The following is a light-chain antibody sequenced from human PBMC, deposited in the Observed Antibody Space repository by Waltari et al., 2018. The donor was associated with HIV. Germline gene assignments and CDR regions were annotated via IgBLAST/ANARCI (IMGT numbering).Light chain of an antibody. J-gene: IGLJ2*01. CDR1: SSDVEGYNS. Sequence: QSALTQPPSASGSPGQSVTISCTGTSSDVEGYNSVSWYQQLPGKAPKLMIFEVNKRPAGGPDRSAGPQYGNTASPTVSGLQPEDEADYYCSSHAGSNLLVVFGGGTKLTVL. CDR2: EVN. V-gene: IGLV2-8*01. CDR3: SSHAGSNLLVV.